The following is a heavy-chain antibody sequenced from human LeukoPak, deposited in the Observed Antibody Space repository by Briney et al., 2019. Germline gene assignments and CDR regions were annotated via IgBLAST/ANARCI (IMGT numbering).Heavy chain of an antibody. J-gene: IGHJ4*02. Sequence: PGGSLRLSCAASGNYWMHWVRQAPGKGLVWVSHINSDGSWTSYADSVKGRFTISKDNAKNTVYLQMNSLRAEDTAVYYCVSFYGTCWGRGTLVTVSS. D-gene: IGHD2/OR15-2a*01. CDR1: GNYW. CDR2: INSDGSWT. V-gene: IGHV3-74*01. CDR3: VSFYGTC.